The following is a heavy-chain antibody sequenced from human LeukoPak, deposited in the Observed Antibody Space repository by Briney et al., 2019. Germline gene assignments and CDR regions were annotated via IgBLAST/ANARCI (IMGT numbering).Heavy chain of an antibody. CDR2: ISGSGGST. J-gene: IGHJ4*02. D-gene: IGHD1-26*01. CDR3: AKVLRPLRIVGANARAFWGLDY. CDR1: GFTFDDYA. V-gene: IGHV3-23*01. Sequence: GGSLRLSCAASGFTFDDYAMSWVRQAPGKGLEWVSAISGSGGSTYYADSVKGRFTISRDNSKNTLYLQMNSLRAEDTAVYYCAKVLRPLRIVGANARAFWGLDYWGQGTLVTVSS.